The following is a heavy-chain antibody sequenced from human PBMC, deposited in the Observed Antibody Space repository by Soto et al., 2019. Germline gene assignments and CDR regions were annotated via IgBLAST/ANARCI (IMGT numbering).Heavy chain of an antibody. Sequence: EVQLVESGGGLVQPGGSLRLSCAASGFTVSTKYMSWVRQAPGKGLEWVSVIYSGGSTFYAESVRGRFTISRDNSKNTVNLQMNSLRAEVTAVYYCARDPWAADYWGQGTLVTVSS. V-gene: IGHV3-66*01. CDR3: ARDPWAADY. D-gene: IGHD3-16*01. CDR2: IYSGGST. CDR1: GFTVSTKY. J-gene: IGHJ4*02.